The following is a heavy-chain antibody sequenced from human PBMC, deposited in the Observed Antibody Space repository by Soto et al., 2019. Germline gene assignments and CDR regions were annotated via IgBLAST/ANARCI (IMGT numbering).Heavy chain of an antibody. CDR1: GYGMTVDD. Sequence: LVKGARKAAGYGMTVDDSDCLRQATRQGLEWMGWMNPNSGNTGYAQKFQGRVTMTRNTSISTAYMELSSLRSEDTALYYCGRQKKDPHCFGPSGQRPLVTVSS. CDR3: GRQKKDPHCFGP. V-gene: IGHV1-8*01. J-gene: IGHJ5*02. CDR2: MNPNSGNT.